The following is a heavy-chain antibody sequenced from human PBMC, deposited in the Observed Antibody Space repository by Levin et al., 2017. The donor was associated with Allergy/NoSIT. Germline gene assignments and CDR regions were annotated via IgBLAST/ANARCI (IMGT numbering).Heavy chain of an antibody. D-gene: IGHD5-18*01. V-gene: IGHV4-34*01. Sequence: SQTLSLTCAVYGGSFSGYYWSWIRQPPGKGLEWIGEINHSGSTNYNPSLKSRVTISVDTSKNQFSLKLSSVTAADTAVYYCARPLGRYSYGYRDAFDIWGQGTMVTVSS. CDR1: GGSFSGYY. CDR2: INHSGST. CDR3: ARPLGRYSYGYRDAFDI. J-gene: IGHJ3*02.